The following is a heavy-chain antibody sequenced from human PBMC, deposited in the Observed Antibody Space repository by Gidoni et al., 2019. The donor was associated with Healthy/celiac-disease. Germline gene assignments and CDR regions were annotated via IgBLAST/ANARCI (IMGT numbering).Heavy chain of an antibody. V-gene: IGHV3-23*01. CDR2: ISGSGGGT. J-gene: IGHJ2*01. Sequence: EVQLLASGGDLVQPGGSLGLSCAASGFTFSSYAMSWVRQAPGKGLEWVSAISGSGGGTYYADSVKGRFTVSRDNSKNTLYLQMNSLRAEDTAVYYCAKTLSTAAYYWYFDLWGRGTLVTVSS. CDR3: AKTLSTAAYYWYFDL. CDR1: GFTFSSYA. D-gene: IGHD6-13*01.